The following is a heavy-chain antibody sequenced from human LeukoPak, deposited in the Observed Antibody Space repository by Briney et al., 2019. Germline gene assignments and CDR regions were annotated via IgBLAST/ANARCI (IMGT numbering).Heavy chain of an antibody. CDR3: AKRSSSSYYYYYGMDV. V-gene: IGHV3-23*01. Sequence: GGSRRLSCAASGFTFSSYAMSWVRQAPGKGLEWVSAISGSGGSTYYADSVKGRFTISRDNSKNTLYLQMNSLRAEDTAVYYCAKRSSSSYYYYYGMDVWGQGTTVTVSS. D-gene: IGHD6-6*01. CDR1: GFTFSSYA. J-gene: IGHJ6*02. CDR2: ISGSGGST.